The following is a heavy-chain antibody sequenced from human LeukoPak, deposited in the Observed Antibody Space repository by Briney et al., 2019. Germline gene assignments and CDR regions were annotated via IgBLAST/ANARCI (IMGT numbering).Heavy chain of an antibody. J-gene: IGHJ4*02. D-gene: IGHD3-22*01. CDR2: FDPEDGET. Sequence: ASVKVSCKVSGYTLTELSMHWVRQAPGKGLEWMGGFDPEDGETIYAQKFQGRVTMTEDTSTDTAYMELSSLRSEDTAVYCCATSLGYYYDSSGYEIDYWGQGTLVTVSS. V-gene: IGHV1-24*01. CDR3: ATSLGYYYDSSGYEIDY. CDR1: GYTLTELS.